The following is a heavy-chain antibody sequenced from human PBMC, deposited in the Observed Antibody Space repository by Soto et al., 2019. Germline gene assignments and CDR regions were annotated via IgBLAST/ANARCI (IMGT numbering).Heavy chain of an antibody. J-gene: IGHJ4*02. CDR1: GFTLSSYA. D-gene: IGHD3-3*01. Sequence: PGGSLRLSCAASGFTLSSYAMIWVRQAPGKGLECVSAISSSGGSTYYADSVKGRFTISRDNSKNTLYLQMNSLRAEDTAIYYCATADYDFWTGYYEPHAYRGQGILVTVSS. CDR3: ATADYDFWTGYYEPHAY. V-gene: IGHV3-23*01. CDR2: ISSSGGST.